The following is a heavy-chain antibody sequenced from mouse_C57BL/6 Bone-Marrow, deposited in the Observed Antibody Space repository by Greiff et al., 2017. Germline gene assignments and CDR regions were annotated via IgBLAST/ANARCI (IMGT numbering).Heavy chain of an antibody. V-gene: IGHV1-64*01. D-gene: IGHD1-1*01. Sequence: QVHVKQSGAELVKPGASVKLSCKASGYTFTSYWMHWVKQRPGQGLEWIGMIHPNSGSTNYNEKFKSKATLTVDRSSSTAYMQLSSLTSEDSAVYYCARPLIYYYGSRWYFDVWGTGTTVTVSS. CDR3: ARPLIYYYGSRWYFDV. CDR2: IHPNSGST. J-gene: IGHJ1*03. CDR1: GYTFTSYW.